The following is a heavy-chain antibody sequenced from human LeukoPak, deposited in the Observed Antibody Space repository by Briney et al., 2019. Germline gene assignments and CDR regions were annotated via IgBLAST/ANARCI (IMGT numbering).Heavy chain of an antibody. CDR2: FDPEDGET. CDR1: GYTLTELS. CDR3: ATGPKTGSGSIAFDM. Sequence: GASVKVSCKVSGYTLTELSMHWVRQAPGKGLEWMGGFDPEDGETMYAQKFQGRMTMTEDTSSDTGYMELSSLGSEDTAVYFCATGPKTGSGSIAFDMWGQGTTVSVSS. J-gene: IGHJ3*02. V-gene: IGHV1-24*01. D-gene: IGHD3-10*01.